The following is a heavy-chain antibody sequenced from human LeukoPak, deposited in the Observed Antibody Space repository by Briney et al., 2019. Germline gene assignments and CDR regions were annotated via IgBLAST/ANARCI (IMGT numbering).Heavy chain of an antibody. V-gene: IGHV3-48*03. Sequence: PGGSLRLSCAASGFTFSSYEMNWVRQAPGKGLEWVSYISSSGSTIYYADSVKGRFTISRDNAKNSLYLQMNRLRAEDTAVYYCARDMAVTDGGGFDYWGQGTLVTVSS. CDR1: GFTFSSYE. CDR2: ISSSGSTI. J-gene: IGHJ4*02. CDR3: ARDMAVTDGGGFDY. D-gene: IGHD2-21*02.